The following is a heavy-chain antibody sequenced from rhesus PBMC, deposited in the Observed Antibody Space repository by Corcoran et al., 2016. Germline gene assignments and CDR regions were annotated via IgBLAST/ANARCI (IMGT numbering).Heavy chain of an antibody. V-gene: IGHV4-147*01. D-gene: IGHD5-12*01. CDR1: GGSISSYW. CDR3: AKDMEGYSYSAYFDY. CDR2: IYGGSGST. Sequence: QVQLQESGPGVVKPSETLSLTCAVSGGSISSYWWGWIRQPPGKGLEWIGQIYGGSGSTSYNPSPKSLVPISSDTAKNQFSLKLSSVTAADTAVYYCAKDMEGYSYSAYFDYWGQGVLVTVSS. J-gene: IGHJ4*01.